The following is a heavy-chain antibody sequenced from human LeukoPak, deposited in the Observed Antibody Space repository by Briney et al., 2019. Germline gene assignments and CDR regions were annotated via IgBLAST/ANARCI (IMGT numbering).Heavy chain of an antibody. CDR2: TSSSSSYI. V-gene: IGHV3-21*01. CDR1: GFTFSSYS. D-gene: IGHD6-13*01. Sequence: GGSLRLSCAASGFTFSSYSMNWVRQAPGKGLEWVSSTSSSSSYIYYADSVKGRFTISRDNAKNSLYLQMNSLRAEDTAVYYCAKDLRIAAAGTGYYYYYMDVWGKGTTVTISS. CDR3: AKDLRIAAAGTGYYYYYMDV. J-gene: IGHJ6*03.